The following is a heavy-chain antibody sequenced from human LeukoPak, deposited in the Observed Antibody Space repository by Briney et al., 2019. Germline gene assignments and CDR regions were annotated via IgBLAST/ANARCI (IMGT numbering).Heavy chain of an antibody. V-gene: IGHV1-46*01. J-gene: IGHJ4*02. CDR1: GYSLTSYY. CDR2: IIPSGGST. D-gene: IGHD1-26*01. Sequence: GASVTVSCKASGYSLTSYYMHWVRQAPGQGLEWMGIIIPSGGSTNYAQKFQGRVTTTRDTSTSTVYMELSSLRSEDTAVYYCARVGVGGRYYFDYWGQGTLVTVSS. CDR3: ARVGVGGRYYFDY.